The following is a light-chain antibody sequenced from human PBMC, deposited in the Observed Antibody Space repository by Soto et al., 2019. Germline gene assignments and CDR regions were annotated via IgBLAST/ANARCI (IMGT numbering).Light chain of an antibody. CDR1: QSVSNF. J-gene: IGKJ1*01. Sequence: EIVLTQSPATLSLSPGETATLSCRASQSVSNFLAWYQQKPGQAPRLLIYETDHRATGIPDRFSGSGSGTDFALTITSLEPEDFAVYYCQQYGSSGTFGQGTKVEIK. CDR2: ETD. V-gene: IGKV3-20*01. CDR3: QQYGSSGT.